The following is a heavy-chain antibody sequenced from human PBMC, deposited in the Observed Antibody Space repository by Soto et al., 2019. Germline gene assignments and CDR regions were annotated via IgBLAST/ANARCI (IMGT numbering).Heavy chain of an antibody. CDR1: GGSISSSSYY. D-gene: IGHD6-13*01. CDR3: ASDEYSSRKGFDY. V-gene: IGHV4-39*01. CDR2: IYYSGST. J-gene: IGHJ4*02. Sequence: SETLSLTCTVSGGSISSSSYYWGWIRQPPGKGLEWIGSIYYSGSTYYNPSLKSRVTISVDTSKNQFSLKLSSVTAADTAVYYCASDEYSSRKGFDYWGQGTLVTVSS.